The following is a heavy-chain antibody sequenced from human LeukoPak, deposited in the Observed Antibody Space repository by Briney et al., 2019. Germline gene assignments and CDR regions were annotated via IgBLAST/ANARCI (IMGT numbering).Heavy chain of an antibody. CDR3: ARGHPMQD. V-gene: IGHV4-34*01. CDR1: VGSFSGSF. Sequence: SETLSLTCAVNVGSFSGSFSSWIRQPPGKGLEWIGEINQSGSTNYNSSLKSRVTISVDTSKNQFSLNLNSVTAADTAVYYCARGHPMQDCGQGTLV. D-gene: IGHD2-2*01. J-gene: IGHJ4*02. CDR2: INQSGST.